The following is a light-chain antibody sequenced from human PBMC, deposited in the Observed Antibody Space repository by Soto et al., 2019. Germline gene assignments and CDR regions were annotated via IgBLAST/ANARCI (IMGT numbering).Light chain of an antibody. CDR2: RDI. V-gene: IGLV3-9*01. J-gene: IGLJ2*01. Sequence: SYELTRPLSVSVALGQTARITCGGNSIGSKNVHWYLQKPGQAPVLVIYRDINRPSGIPERFSGSNSGNTATLTISRAQAGDDADYYCQVWDSSTVVFGGGTKLTVL. CDR1: SIGSKN. CDR3: QVWDSSTVV.